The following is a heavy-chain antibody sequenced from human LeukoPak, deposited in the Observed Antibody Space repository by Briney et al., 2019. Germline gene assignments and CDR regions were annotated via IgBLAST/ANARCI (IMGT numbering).Heavy chain of an antibody. V-gene: IGHV4-38-2*02. D-gene: IGHD3-10*01. CDR1: GYSISSGYY. J-gene: IGHJ5*02. CDR3: ARDWGDYYGSGSYEDWFDP. CDR2: IYHSGST. Sequence: PSETLSLTCTVSGYSISSGYYWDWIRQPPGKGLEWIGSIYHSGSTYYNPSLKSRVTISVDTSKNQFSLKLSSVTAADTAVYYCARDWGDYYGSGSYEDWFDPWGQGTLVTVSS.